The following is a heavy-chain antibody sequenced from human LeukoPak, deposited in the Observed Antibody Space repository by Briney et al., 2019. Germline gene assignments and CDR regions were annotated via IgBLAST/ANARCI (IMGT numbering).Heavy chain of an antibody. CDR2: IIPILGIA. CDR3: ATLATARPYYFDY. J-gene: IGHJ4*02. V-gene: IGHV1-69*02. CDR1: GGTFSSYT. Sequence: SVTVSCKASGGTFSSYTISWVRQAPGQGLEWMGRIIPILGIANYAQKFQGRVTITADKSTSTAYMELSSLRSEDTAVYYCATLATARPYYFDYWGQGTLVTVSS. D-gene: IGHD5-12*01.